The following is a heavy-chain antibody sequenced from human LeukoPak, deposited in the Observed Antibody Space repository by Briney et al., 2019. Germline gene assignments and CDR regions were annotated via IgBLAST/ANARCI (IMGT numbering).Heavy chain of an antibody. D-gene: IGHD1-26*01. CDR3: AKDRSGSYYTFDV. CDR2: INHRGTT. CDR1: GGSISSYF. Sequence: SETLSLTCAVSGGSISSYFWSWVRQPPGKGLEWIGYINHRGTTKSNPSLKSRVTMSLDASKSQVSLILNSVTAADTAIYYCAKDRSGSYYTFDVWGRGTVVTVSS. J-gene: IGHJ3*01. V-gene: IGHV4-59*01.